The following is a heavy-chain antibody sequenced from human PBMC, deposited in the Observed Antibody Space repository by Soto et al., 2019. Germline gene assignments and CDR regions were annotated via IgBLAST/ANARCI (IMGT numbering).Heavy chain of an antibody. D-gene: IGHD4-4*01. CDR2: IYYSGST. J-gene: IGHJ6*02. CDR3: ARDSLQPIDTYYYGMDV. CDR1: GGSISSGDYY. Sequence: QVQLQESGPGLVKPSQTLSLTCTVSGGSISSGDYYWSWIRQPPGKGLEWIGYIYYSGSTYYNPSLKSRVTISVDTSKSQFSLKLSSVTAADTAVYYCARDSLQPIDTYYYGMDVWGQGTTVTVSS. V-gene: IGHV4-30-4*01.